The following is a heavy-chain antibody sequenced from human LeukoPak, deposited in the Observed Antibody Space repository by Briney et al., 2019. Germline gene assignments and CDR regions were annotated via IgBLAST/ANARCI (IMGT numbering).Heavy chain of an antibody. CDR1: GFTFSSYA. J-gene: IGHJ5*02. D-gene: IGHD4-17*01. V-gene: IGHV3-23*01. Sequence: GGSLRLSCAASGFTFSSYAMSWVRQAPGKGLEWVSAISGSGGSTYYADPVKGRFTISRDNSKNTLYLQMNSLRAEDTAVYYCAKVSASRYGDYKSWFDPWGQGTLVTVSS. CDR3: AKVSASRYGDYKSWFDP. CDR2: ISGSGGST.